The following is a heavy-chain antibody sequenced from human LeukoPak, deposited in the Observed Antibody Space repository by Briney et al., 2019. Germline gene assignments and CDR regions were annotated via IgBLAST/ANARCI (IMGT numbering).Heavy chain of an antibody. J-gene: IGHJ3*02. CDR3: ARDKLYLHSRDVFDM. V-gene: IGHV3-30-3*01. CDR2: ISSDGSSE. CDR1: GFTFSTYA. D-gene: IGHD3-10*01. Sequence: GRSLRLSCAASGFTFSTYAMDWVRQAPGKGLEWVAVISSDGSSEYYADSVKGRFTISRDDSKNTLFLQMNSLRAEDTAVYYCARDKLYLHSRDVFDMWGQGTMVTVSS.